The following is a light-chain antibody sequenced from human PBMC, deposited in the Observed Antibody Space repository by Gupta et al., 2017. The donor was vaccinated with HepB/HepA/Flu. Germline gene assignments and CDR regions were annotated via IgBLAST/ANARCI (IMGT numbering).Light chain of an antibody. CDR3: QQANSFPYT. CDR2: GAS. Sequence: DIQMTQSPSSVSASIGDRVTFTCRASQGISSWLAWYQQKPGKAPKLLIYGASRVQSGVPWRFSGSGSGTDFTLTISSRQPEDFATYYCQQANSFPYTFGQGTKLDIK. J-gene: IGKJ2*01. CDR1: QGISSW. V-gene: IGKV1-12*01.